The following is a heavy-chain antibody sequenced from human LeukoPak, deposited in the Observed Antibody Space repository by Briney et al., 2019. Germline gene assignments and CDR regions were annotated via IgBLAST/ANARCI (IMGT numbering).Heavy chain of an antibody. V-gene: IGHV3-20*04. J-gene: IGHJ4*02. CDR2: INWNGGST. CDR1: GFTFDYYG. D-gene: IGHD3-22*01. CDR3: ARDRYYDTSGFLDY. Sequence: PGGSLRLSCAGSGFTFDYYGMTWVRQAPGKGLEWVSGINWNGGSTDYADSVNGRFTISRDNAKNSLYLQMKSLRAEDTALYYCARDRYYDTSGFLDYWGQGTLVTVSS.